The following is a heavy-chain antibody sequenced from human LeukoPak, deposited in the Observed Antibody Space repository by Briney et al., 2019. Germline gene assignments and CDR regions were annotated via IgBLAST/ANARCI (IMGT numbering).Heavy chain of an antibody. CDR1: GFTFSSYE. J-gene: IGHJ2*01. V-gene: IGHV3-48*03. CDR2: ISSSGSTI. Sequence: PGGSLRLSCAASGFTFSSYEMNWVRQAPGKGLEWVSYISSSGSTIYYADSVKGRFTISRDNAKNSLYLQMNSLRAEDTALYYCAKEAGYWYFDLWGRGTLVTVSS. CDR3: AKEAGYWYFDL.